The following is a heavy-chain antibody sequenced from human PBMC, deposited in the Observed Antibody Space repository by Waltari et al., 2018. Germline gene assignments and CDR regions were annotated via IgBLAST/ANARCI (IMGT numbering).Heavy chain of an antibody. CDR2: MGGSGAHT. V-gene: IGHV3-23*04. Sequence: EVQLVESGGNVAQPGGSVRLSCAASGFDVNRIAMSWVRQIPGKGMEWVSVMGGSGAHTDYADSVKGRFTISRDNTKNTLYLQMNRLRIDDTGIYFCAKYGLGGVISHWGQGTVVRVSS. CDR3: AKYGLGGVISH. J-gene: IGHJ4*02. D-gene: IGHD3-16*02. CDR1: GFDVNRIA.